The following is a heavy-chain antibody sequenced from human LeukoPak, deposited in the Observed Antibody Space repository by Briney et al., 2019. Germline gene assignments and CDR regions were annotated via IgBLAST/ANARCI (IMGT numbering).Heavy chain of an antibody. CDR1: GGSISSYY. CDR2: IYYSGYT. D-gene: IGHD2-8*01. J-gene: IGHJ4*02. CDR3: ARDFRMRGYYFDY. V-gene: IGHV4-59*01. Sequence: SETLSLTCTVSGGSISSYYWSWIRQPPGKGLEWIGYIYYSGYTNYNPSLKSRVTISVDTSKNQFSLKLSSVTAADTAVYYCARDFRMRGYYFDYWGQGTLVTVSS.